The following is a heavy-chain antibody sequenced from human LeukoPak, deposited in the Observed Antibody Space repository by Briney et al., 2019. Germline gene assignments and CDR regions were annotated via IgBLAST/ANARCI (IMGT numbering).Heavy chain of an antibody. D-gene: IGHD3-10*01. CDR1: GGSFSVYY. CDR2: INHIGST. Sequence: SQTLSLTCAVYGGSFSVYYWSWIRQPPGKGLEWIGEINHIGSTNYNPSLKSRVTISVDTSKNQFSLKLSSVTAADTAAYYCAGRESDGSGSRTFDYWGQGTLVTVSS. CDR3: AGRESDGSGSRTFDY. V-gene: IGHV4-34*01. J-gene: IGHJ4*02.